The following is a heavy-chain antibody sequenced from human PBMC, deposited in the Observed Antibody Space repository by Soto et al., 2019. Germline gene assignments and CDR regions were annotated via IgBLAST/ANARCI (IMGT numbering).Heavy chain of an antibody. CDR3: ARGSLGATPRPYYYYGMDV. CDR2: IIPIFGTA. J-gene: IGHJ6*02. V-gene: IGHV1-69*01. D-gene: IGHD1-26*01. CDR1: GGTFSSYA. Sequence: QVQLVQSGAEVKKPGSSVKVSCKASGGTFSSYAISWVRQAPGQGLEWMGGIIPIFGTANYAQKFQGRVTITADESTSTAYMELSSLRSEDTAAYYCARGSLGATPRPYYYYGMDVWGQGTTVTVSS.